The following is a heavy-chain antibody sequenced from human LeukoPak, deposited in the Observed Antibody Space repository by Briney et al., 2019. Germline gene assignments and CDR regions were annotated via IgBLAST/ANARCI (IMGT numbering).Heavy chain of an antibody. CDR2: ISGSGGST. J-gene: IGHJ5*02. CDR3: AKDPLFGVVTQYNWFDP. D-gene: IGHD3-3*01. Sequence: PGGSLRLSCAASGFTFSSYAMSWVRQAPGKGLEWVSAISGSGGSTYYADSAKGRFTISRDNSKNTLYLQMNSLRAEDTAVYYCAKDPLFGVVTQYNWFDPWGQGTLVTVSS. CDR1: GFTFSSYA. V-gene: IGHV3-23*01.